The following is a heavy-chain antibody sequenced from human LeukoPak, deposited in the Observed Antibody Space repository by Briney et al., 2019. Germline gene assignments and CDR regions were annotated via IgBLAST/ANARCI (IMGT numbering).Heavy chain of an antibody. CDR3: ARDHKGYSYGYRRGYSDYYYMDV. CDR2: ISGSGGST. J-gene: IGHJ6*03. V-gene: IGHV3-23*01. D-gene: IGHD5-18*01. CDR1: GFTFSSYA. Sequence: HPGGSLRLSCAASGFTFSSYAMSWVRQAPGKGLEWVSFISGSGGSTYYVDSVKGRFTISRDNSKNTLYLQMNSLRAEDTAVYYCARDHKGYSYGYRRGYSDYYYMDVWGKGTTVTVSS.